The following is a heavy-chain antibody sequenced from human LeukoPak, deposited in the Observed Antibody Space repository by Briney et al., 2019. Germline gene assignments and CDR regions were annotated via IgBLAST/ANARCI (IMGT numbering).Heavy chain of an antibody. V-gene: IGHV4-4*02. Sequence: KPSETLSLTCAVSGGSIKSNNWWSWVRQPPGKGLGWIGEIYHSGSTNYDPSLESRVTVSVDKSKNQFSLKLSSVTVADTAVYYCAREGSAVTTRGWFDPWGQGTLVTVSS. D-gene: IGHD4-17*01. J-gene: IGHJ5*02. CDR1: GGSIKSNNW. CDR3: AREGSAVTTRGWFDP. CDR2: IYHSGST.